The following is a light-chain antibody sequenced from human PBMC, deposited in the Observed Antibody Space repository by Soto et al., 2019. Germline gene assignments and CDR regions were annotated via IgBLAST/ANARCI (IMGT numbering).Light chain of an antibody. CDR1: SGGIASNY. J-gene: IGLJ3*02. CDR2: EDN. V-gene: IGLV6-57*01. CDR3: QSYDATNQV. Sequence: NFMPTQPHSVSESPGKTVIISCTRSSGGIASNYVQWYQQRPGSSPTTVIYEDNQRPSGVPDRFSGSIDSSSNSASLTISGLETEDEADYYCQSYDATNQVFGGGTKVTVL.